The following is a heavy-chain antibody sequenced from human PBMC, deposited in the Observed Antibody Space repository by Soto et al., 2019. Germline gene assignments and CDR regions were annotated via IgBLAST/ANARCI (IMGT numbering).Heavy chain of an antibody. CDR3: ARDPRGYYDSSGYFVDY. Sequence: ASVKVSCKASGYSFTSYGISWVRQAPGQGLEWMGWISAYNGNTNYAQKLQGRVTMTTDTSTSTAYMELRSLRSDDTAVYYCARDPRGYYDSSGYFVDYRGQGTLVNVSS. V-gene: IGHV1-18*01. CDR1: GYSFTSYG. D-gene: IGHD3-22*01. CDR2: ISAYNGNT. J-gene: IGHJ4*02.